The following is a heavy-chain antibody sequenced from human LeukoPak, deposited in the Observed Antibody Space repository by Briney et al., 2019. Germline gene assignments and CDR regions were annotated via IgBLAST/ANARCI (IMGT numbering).Heavy chain of an antibody. CDR1: GFTFSSYS. J-gene: IGHJ4*02. CDR2: ISSSSSYI. CDR3: ARDWEDGDYADY. V-gene: IGHV3-21*01. Sequence: GGSLRLSCAASGFTFSSYSMNWVRQAPGKGLEWVSSISSSSSYIYYADSVKGRFTIPRDNAKNSLYLQMNSLRAEDTAVYYCARDWEDGDYADYWGQGTLVTVSS. D-gene: IGHD4-17*01.